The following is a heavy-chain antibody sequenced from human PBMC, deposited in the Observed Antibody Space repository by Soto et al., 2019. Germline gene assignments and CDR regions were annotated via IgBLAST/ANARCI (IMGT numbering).Heavy chain of an antibody. CDR1: GYTYTSYA. CDR2: ISAYNGNT. D-gene: IGHD3-3*01. CDR3: ARGIVEWLYNLIYYYYGMDV. J-gene: IGHJ6*02. Sequence: ASVKIYCKTSGYTYTSYAISWVRQTKKQGLEWMGWISAYNGNTNYAQKLQGRVTMTTDTSTSTAYMELRSLRSDDTAVYYCARGIVEWLYNLIYYYYGMDVWGQGTTVTVSS. V-gene: IGHV1-18*01.